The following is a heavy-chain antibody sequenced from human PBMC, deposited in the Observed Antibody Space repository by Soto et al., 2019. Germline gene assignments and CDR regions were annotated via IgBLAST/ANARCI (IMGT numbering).Heavy chain of an antibody. V-gene: IGHV3-33*01. CDR1: GFIFRSYG. Sequence: GGSLSLSCAASGFIFRSYGMHWVRQAPGKGLEWVAVIWYDGSNTYYADPVKGRFTISRDNSKNTLFLQMKSLRAEDTAVDYCASSAAWGRGTLVTVSS. D-gene: IGHD6-19*01. J-gene: IGHJ5*02. CDR2: IWYDGSNT. CDR3: ASSAA.